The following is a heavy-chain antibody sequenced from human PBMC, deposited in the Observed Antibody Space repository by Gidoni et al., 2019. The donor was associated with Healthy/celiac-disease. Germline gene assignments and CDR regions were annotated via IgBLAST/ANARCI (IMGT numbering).Heavy chain of an antibody. V-gene: IGHV3-23*01. CDR1: GFTFSRYA. D-gene: IGHD3-22*01. J-gene: IGHJ4*02. CDR2: ISGSGGST. CDR3: ANQYYYDSSGYYGFDY. Sequence: EVQLLASGGGLVQPGGSLRLSCAASGFTFSRYAMGWVRQAPGKGLEWVSAISGSGGSTYYADSVKGRFTISRDNSKNTLYLQMNSLRAEDTAVYYCANQYYYDSSGYYGFDYWGQGTLVTVSS.